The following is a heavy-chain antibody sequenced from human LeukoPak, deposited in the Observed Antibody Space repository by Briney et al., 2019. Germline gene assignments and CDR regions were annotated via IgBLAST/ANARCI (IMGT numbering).Heavy chain of an antibody. D-gene: IGHD3-16*01. Sequence: GSLRLSCAASGFTFSNYAMSWVRQAPGKGLEWVSIIGYRGGSIYYAYSVQGRFTISRDNSKNTLYLQMNSLRAEDTAVYYCAKDLGSPSDYWGQGTLVTVSS. CDR3: AKDLGSPSDY. V-gene: IGHV3-23*01. CDR2: IGYRGGSI. J-gene: IGHJ4*02. CDR1: GFTFSNYA.